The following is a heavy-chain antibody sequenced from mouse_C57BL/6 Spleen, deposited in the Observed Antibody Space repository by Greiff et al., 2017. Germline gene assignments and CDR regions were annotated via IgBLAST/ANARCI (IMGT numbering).Heavy chain of an antibody. D-gene: IGHD2-1*01. J-gene: IGHJ2*01. V-gene: IGHV1-26*01. CDR1: GYTFTDYY. CDR3: ARGNGKLDY. CDR2: INPNNGGT. Sequence: EVQLQQSGPELVKPGASVKISCKASGYTFTDYYMNWVKQSHGKSLEWIGDINPNNGGTSYNQKFKGKATLTLDKSSSTAYMELRSLTSEDSAVYYCARGNGKLDYWGQGTTLTVSS.